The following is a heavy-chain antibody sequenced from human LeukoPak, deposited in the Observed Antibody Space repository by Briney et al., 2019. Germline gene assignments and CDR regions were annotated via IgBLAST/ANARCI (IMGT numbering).Heavy chain of an antibody. CDR3: ARARPPPRGYRPGELLLFDY. Sequence: PGGSLRLSCAASGFTFSSYSMNWVRQAPGKGLEWVSLISSSSLTIYYADSVKGRFTISRDNAKNSLYLQMNSLRAEDTAVYHCARARPPPRGYRPGELLLFDYWGQGTLVTVSS. J-gene: IGHJ4*02. V-gene: IGHV3-48*01. CDR2: ISSSSLTI. CDR1: GFTFSSYS. D-gene: IGHD5-12*01.